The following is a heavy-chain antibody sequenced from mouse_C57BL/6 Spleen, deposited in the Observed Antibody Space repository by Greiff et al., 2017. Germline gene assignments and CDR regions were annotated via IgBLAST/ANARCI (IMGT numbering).Heavy chain of an antibody. J-gene: IGHJ1*03. D-gene: IGHD1-1*01. CDR1: GFSLTSYC. V-gene: IGHV2-6-1*01. CDR2: IWGDGST. CDR3: ARHRSVGGYFDV. Sequence: VKLVESGPGLVAPSHSLSITCTVSGFSLTSYCVHWVRQPPGQGLEWLVVIWGDGSTTYNSALKSSLSISKDNSKSQVFLKMNSLQTDDTAMYYCARHRSVGGYFDVWGTGTTVTVSS.